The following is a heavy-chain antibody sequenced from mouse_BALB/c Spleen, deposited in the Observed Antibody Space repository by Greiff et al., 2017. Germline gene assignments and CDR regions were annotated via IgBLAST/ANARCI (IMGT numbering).Heavy chain of an antibody. J-gene: IGHJ2*01. CDR1: GYTFTSYT. CDR2: VNPSSGYT. CDR3: AKIGGITTTDKDY. V-gene: IGHV1-4*01. Sequence: VQLQQSGAELARPGASVKMSCKASGYTFTSYTMHWVKQRPGQGLEWIGYVNPSSGYTNYNQKFKDKATLTADKSSSTAYMQLSSLTSEDSAVYYCAKIGGITTTDKDYWGQGTTLTVSS. D-gene: IGHD1-1*01.